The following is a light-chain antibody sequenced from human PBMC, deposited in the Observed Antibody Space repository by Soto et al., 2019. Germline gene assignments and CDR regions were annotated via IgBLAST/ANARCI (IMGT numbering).Light chain of an antibody. CDR1: QSVGSY. CDR2: DAS. Sequence: EIVLTQSPGTLSLSPGERATLSCRASQSVGSYLAWYQLKPGQAPRVLIYDASNRATGIPARFSGSGSGTDFTLIISSLEPEDSAVYYCQHRYNWPYTFGQGTRLEI. CDR3: QHRYNWPYT. V-gene: IGKV3-11*01. J-gene: IGKJ5*01.